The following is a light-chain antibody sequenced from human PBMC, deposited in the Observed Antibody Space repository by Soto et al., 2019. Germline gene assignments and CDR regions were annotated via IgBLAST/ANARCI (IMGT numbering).Light chain of an antibody. CDR1: NIGSKS. J-gene: IGLJ3*02. CDR2: YDS. V-gene: IGLV3-21*04. CDR3: QVWDSSSDGV. Sequence: SYELTQPPSVSVAPGKTVRITCGGNNIGSKSVHWYQQKPGQAPVLVIYYDSDRPSGIPERFSGSNSGNTATLTISRVEAGDEADYYCQVWDSSSDGVFGGGTKVTVL.